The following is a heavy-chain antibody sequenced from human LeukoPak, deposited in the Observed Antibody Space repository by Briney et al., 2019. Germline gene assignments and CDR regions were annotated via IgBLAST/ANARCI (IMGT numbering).Heavy chain of an antibody. V-gene: IGHV3-30*04. J-gene: IGHJ3*02. CDR1: GFTFSSYA. D-gene: IGHD6-19*01. CDR2: ISYDGSNK. CDR3: ARAHRYSSVALAAFDI. Sequence: GRSLRLSCAASGFTFSSYAMHWVRQAPGKGLEWVAVISYDGSNKYYADSMKGRFTISRDNAKNSLYLQMNSLRAEDTAVYYCARAHRYSSVALAAFDIWGQGTMVTVSS.